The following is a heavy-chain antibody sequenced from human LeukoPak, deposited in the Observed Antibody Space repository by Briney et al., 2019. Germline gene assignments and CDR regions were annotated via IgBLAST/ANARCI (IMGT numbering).Heavy chain of an antibody. V-gene: IGHV4-59*02. CDR1: GGSVSSYY. J-gene: IGHJ4*02. Sequence: PSETLSLTCTVSGGSVSSYYWNWIRQPPGKGLEWIGYIYYSGSTNYNPSLKSRVTISVDTSKNQFSLKLNSVTAADTAVYYCARWDSGSYFLDYWGQGTLATVSS. CDR3: ARWDSGSYFLDY. CDR2: IYYSGST. D-gene: IGHD1-26*01.